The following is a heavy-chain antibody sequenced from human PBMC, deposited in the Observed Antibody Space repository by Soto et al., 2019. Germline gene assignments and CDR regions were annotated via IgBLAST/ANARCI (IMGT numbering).Heavy chain of an antibody. D-gene: IGHD2-15*01. Sequence: QVQLVQSGAEVKRPGASVKVSCKASGYTFASYDITWVRQAPGQGLEWMGGISAYNGNTNYAQKLQDRVTMTTDTSTSTAYMELRSLGSDDTAVYFCARVFHCSSGNCYSYFFDYWGQGTLVTVSS. V-gene: IGHV1-18*01. J-gene: IGHJ4*02. CDR3: ARVFHCSSGNCYSYFFDY. CDR1: GYTFASYD. CDR2: ISAYNGNT.